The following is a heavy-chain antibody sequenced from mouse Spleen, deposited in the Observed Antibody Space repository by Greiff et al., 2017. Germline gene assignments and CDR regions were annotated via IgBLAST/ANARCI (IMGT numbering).Heavy chain of an antibody. J-gene: IGHJ4*01. CDR1: GYAFSSYW. D-gene: IGHD1-1*01. Sequence: QVQLKQSGAELVKPGASVKISCKASGYAFSSYWMNWVKQRPGKGLEWIGQIYPGDGDTNYNGKFKGKATLTADKSSSTAYMQLSSLTSEDSAVYFCARWDFYYDGSYGYAMDYWGQGTSVTVSS. V-gene: IGHV1-80*01. CDR3: ARWDFYYDGSYGYAMDY. CDR2: IYPGDGDT.